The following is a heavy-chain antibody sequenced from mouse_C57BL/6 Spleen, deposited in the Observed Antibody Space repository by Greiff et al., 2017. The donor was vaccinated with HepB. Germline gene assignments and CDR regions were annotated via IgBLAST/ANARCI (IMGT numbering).Heavy chain of an antibody. J-gene: IGHJ3*01. CDR2: ISSGSSTI. CDR1: GFTFSDYG. D-gene: IGHD1-1*01. Sequence: EVKVVESGGGLVKPGGSLKLSCAASGFTFSDYGMHWVRQAPEKGLEWVAYISSGSSTIYYEDTVKGRFTISRDKATNTLFLHMTSLRSEDTAMYYCARDYGSSPWFAYWGQGTLVTVSA. CDR3: ARDYGSSPWFAY. V-gene: IGHV5-17*01.